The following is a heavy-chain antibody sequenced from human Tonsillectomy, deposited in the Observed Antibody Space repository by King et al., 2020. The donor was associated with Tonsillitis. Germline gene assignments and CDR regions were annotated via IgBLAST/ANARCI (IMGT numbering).Heavy chain of an antibody. D-gene: IGHD3-22*01. Sequence: VQLVESGGGLVQPGGSLRLSCAASGFTFTSYTMNWVRQAPGKGLEWVSYISSSSSTIYYADSVKGRFTISRDNAKNSLYLQMNSLRAEDTAVYYCARGPAGYYYDSSGYKYYYYMDVWGKGTTVTVSS. CDR3: ARGPAGYYYDSSGYKYYYYMDV. CDR2: ISSSSSTI. J-gene: IGHJ6*03. V-gene: IGHV3-48*01. CDR1: GFTFTSYT.